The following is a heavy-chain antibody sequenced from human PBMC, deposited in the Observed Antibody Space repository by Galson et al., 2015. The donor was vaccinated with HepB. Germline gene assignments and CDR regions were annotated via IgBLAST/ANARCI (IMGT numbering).Heavy chain of an antibody. Sequence: SLRLSCAASGFTFSSYWMHWVRQAPGKGLVWVSRINSDGSSTSYADSVKGRFTISRDNAKNTLYLQMNSLRAEDTAVYYCARAERDLSRASWLVTLRRTPSFDYWGQRTLVTVSS. V-gene: IGHV3-74*01. CDR2: INSDGSST. CDR1: GFTFSSYW. CDR3: ARAERDLSRASWLVTLRRTPSFDY. J-gene: IGHJ4*02. D-gene: IGHD6-19*01.